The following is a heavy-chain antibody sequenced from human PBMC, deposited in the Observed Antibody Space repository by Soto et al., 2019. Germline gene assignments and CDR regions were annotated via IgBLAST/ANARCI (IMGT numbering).Heavy chain of an antibody. V-gene: IGHV3-7*01. Sequence: GGSLRLSCAASGFTFSSYWMSWVRQAPGKGLEWVANIKQDGSEKYYVDSVKGRFTISRDNAKNSLYLQMNSLRAEDTAVYYCAGCSGGSCWLAFDIWGQGTMVTVSS. CDR2: IKQDGSEK. D-gene: IGHD2-15*01. J-gene: IGHJ3*02. CDR3: AGCSGGSCWLAFDI. CDR1: GFTFSSYW.